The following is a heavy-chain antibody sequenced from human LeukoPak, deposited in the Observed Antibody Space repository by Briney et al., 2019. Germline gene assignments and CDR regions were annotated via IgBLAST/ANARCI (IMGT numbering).Heavy chain of an antibody. D-gene: IGHD3-22*01. V-gene: IGHV4-34*01. CDR1: GFTFSSYA. Sequence: GSLRLSCAASGFTFSSYAMSWVRQPPGKGLEWIGEINHSGSTNYNPSLKSRVTISVDTSKNQFSLKLSSVTAADTAVYYCARAPNYYDSSGYHLSWGQGTLVTVSS. CDR3: ARAPNYYDSSGYHLS. CDR2: INHSGST. J-gene: IGHJ5*02.